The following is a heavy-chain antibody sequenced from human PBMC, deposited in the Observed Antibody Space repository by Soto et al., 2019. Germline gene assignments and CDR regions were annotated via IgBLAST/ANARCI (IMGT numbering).Heavy chain of an antibody. CDR3: ARILGDRVMNYWYFDL. D-gene: IGHD3-10*01. Sequence: QVTLKESGPVLVKPTETLTLTCTVSGFSLSNARMGVSWIRQPPGKALEWLAHIFSNDEKSYSASLKSRLTISNDTSKSQVVLTMANVDPVDTATYYCARILGDRVMNYWYFDLWGRGTLVTVSS. CDR2: IFSNDEK. V-gene: IGHV2-26*01. J-gene: IGHJ2*01. CDR1: GFSLSNARMG.